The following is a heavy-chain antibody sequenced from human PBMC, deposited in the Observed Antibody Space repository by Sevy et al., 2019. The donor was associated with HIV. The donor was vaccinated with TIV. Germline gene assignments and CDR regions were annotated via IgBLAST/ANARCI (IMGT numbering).Heavy chain of an antibody. Sequence: GGSLRLSCAASGFTFSDYYMSWIRQAPGKGLEWVSYISSSSSYTNYEDSVKGRFTISRDNAKNSLYLQMNSLRAEDTAVYYCARVQGIAARPDYYFDYWGQGTLVTVSS. J-gene: IGHJ4*02. CDR3: ARVQGIAARPDYYFDY. CDR2: ISSSSSYT. D-gene: IGHD6-6*01. V-gene: IGHV3-11*06. CDR1: GFTFSDYY.